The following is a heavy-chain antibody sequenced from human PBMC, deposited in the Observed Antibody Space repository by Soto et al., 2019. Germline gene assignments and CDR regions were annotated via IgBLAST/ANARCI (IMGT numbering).Heavy chain of an antibody. Sequence: HVQLQESGPGPVTPSQTLSLSCTVSGVSITSGSYYWTWVRQSPGKGLEWIGYSYYSGNTYYNPCLSGPPTITVETSINQFSLKLTSVTAADTAVYYCARGGYAPSGQTFIGWGPDCWGQGTLVSVSS. V-gene: IGHV4-30-4*01. D-gene: IGHD2-2*01. CDR3: ARGGYAPSGQTFIGWGPDC. CDR1: GVSITSGSYY. J-gene: IGHJ4*02. CDR2: SYYSGNT.